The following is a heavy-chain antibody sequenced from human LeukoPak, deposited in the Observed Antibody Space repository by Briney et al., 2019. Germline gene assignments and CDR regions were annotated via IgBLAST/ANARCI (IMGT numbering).Heavy chain of an antibody. V-gene: IGHV3-23*01. D-gene: IGHD5/OR15-5a*01. Sequence: GPSLRLSCAADGFTLGSYGMSSVRQEPRKGLEWLSSISGSGSNTYYADSVKGRFTISRDNSKNTLYLQMNSLRAEDTAVYYCAKSGLPSASPIYYYYYCMDVWGQGTTVTVSS. CDR2: ISGSGSNT. CDR1: GFTLGSYG. CDR3: AKSGLPSASPIYYYYYCMDV. J-gene: IGHJ6*02.